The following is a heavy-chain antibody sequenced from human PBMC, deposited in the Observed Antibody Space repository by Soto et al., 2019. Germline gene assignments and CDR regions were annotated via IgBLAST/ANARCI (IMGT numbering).Heavy chain of an antibody. J-gene: IGHJ5*02. CDR2: IYYSGST. D-gene: IGHD2-2*01. Sequence: PSETLSLTCTVSGGSISSGGYYWSWIRQHPGKGLEWIGYIYYSGSTYYNPSLKSRVTISVDTSKNQFSLKLSSVTAADTAVYYCARDEGYCISTICQRYGFDPWGQGTLVTVSS. CDR3: ARDEGYCISTICQRYGFDP. CDR1: GGSISSGGYY. V-gene: IGHV4-31*03.